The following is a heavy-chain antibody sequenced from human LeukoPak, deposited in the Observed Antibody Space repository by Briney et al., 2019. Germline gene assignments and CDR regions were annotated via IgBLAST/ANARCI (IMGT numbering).Heavy chain of an antibody. CDR2: ISTSGEKT. CDR1: GFTFNNYV. Sequence: HPGGSLRLSCAASGFTFNNYVMSWVRPAPGKGPEWVSGISTSGEKTFYANSVKGRFTISRDNSENTLYLQMNSLRAEDTAVYYCARDRVGSIVFDNWGQGTLVTVSS. V-gene: IGHV3-23*01. D-gene: IGHD2-15*01. J-gene: IGHJ4*02. CDR3: ARDRVGSIVFDN.